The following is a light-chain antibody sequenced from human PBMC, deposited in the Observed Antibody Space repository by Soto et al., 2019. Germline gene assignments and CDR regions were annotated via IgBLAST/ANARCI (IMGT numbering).Light chain of an antibody. J-gene: IGKJ1*01. V-gene: IGKV3-20*01. CDR1: QTVTNNY. Sequence: EIELTQSPATLSLSPGERATLSCRASQTVTNNYLAWYQQKLGQAPRLLIYSTSRRATGIPDRFSGSGSGTDFTLTISRLEPEDFAVYYCQQYGSSPRTFGQGTKVDIK. CDR3: QQYGSSPRT. CDR2: STS.